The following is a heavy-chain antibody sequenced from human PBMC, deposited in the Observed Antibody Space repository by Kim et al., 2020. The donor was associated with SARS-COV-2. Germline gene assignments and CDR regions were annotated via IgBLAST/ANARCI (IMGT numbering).Heavy chain of an antibody. D-gene: IGHD1-26*01. CDR3: ARDDMGNYFYNGMDV. Sequence: ASVKVSCKASGYTFNIYGITWVRQDPGQGLEWMGWINPYTGNTNYGQKFQGRVTMTTDTSTSTAYMELRSLRSDDTGVYYCARDDMGNYFYNGMDVWGQGTTVTVSS. CDR1: GYTFNIYG. V-gene: IGHV1-18*01. J-gene: IGHJ6*02. CDR2: INPYTGNT.